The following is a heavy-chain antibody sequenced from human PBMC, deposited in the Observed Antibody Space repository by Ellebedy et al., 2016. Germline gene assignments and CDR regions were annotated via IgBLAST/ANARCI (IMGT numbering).Heavy chain of an antibody. CDR1: GYTFTGYY. J-gene: IGHJ5*02. Sequence: ASVKVSCXASGYTFTGYYMHWVRQAPGQGLEWMGWINPNSGGTNYAQKFQGRVTMTRNTSISTAYMELSSLRSEDTAVYYCARVVEWELPENPWGQGTLVTVSS. V-gene: IGHV1-2*02. CDR3: ARVVEWELPENP. CDR2: INPNSGGT. D-gene: IGHD1-26*01.